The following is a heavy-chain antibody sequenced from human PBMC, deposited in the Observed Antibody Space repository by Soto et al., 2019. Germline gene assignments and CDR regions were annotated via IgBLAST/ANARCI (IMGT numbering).Heavy chain of an antibody. J-gene: IGHJ6*02. CDR2: INPNSGGT. CDR1: GYTVTGYY. Sequence: GSVKVSCKASGYTVTGYYMHWVRQAPGQGLEWMGWINPNSGGTNYAQKFQGRVTMTRDTSISTAYMELSRLRSDDTAVYYCAREDSSGSYYYYYGMDVWGQGTTVTVSS. V-gene: IGHV1-2*02. CDR3: AREDSSGSYYYYYGMDV. D-gene: IGHD6-19*01.